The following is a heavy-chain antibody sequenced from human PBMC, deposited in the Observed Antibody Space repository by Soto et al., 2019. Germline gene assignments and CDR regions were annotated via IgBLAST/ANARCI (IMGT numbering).Heavy chain of an antibody. CDR1: GFNVMSYW. V-gene: IGHV3-7*01. D-gene: IGHD3-16*01. CDR2: IKEDGSEI. CDR3: ARDIGFDYVN. Sequence: SLRLFCAVSGFNVMSYWIRLVRQAPGKGLEWVASIKEDGSEIYYLHSVRGRFSISRDSAGNALHLTMNYLSAEDTGVYFCARDIGFDYVNWGQGTLVPVSS. J-gene: IGHJ4*02.